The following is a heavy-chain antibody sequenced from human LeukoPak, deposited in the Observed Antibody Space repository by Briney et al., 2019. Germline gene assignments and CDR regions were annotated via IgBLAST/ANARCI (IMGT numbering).Heavy chain of an antibody. Sequence: GASVKVSCKASGYTFTGYYMHWVRQAPGQGLEWMGWINPNSGGTNYAQKFQGRVTMTRDTSISTAYMELSRLRSEDTAVYYCASQRYCSGGSCRNYYYYGMDVWGQGTTVTVSS. D-gene: IGHD2-15*01. CDR2: INPNSGGT. CDR1: GYTFTGYY. J-gene: IGHJ6*02. V-gene: IGHV1-2*02. CDR3: ASQRYCSGGSCRNYYYYGMDV.